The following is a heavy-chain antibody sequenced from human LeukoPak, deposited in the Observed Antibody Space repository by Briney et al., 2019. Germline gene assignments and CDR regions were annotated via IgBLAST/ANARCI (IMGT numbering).Heavy chain of an antibody. CDR2: ISRSGSTI. J-gene: IGHJ2*01. V-gene: IGHV3-48*03. CDR1: GFTFSSYE. D-gene: IGHD3-10*01. Sequence: GGSLRLSCAASGFTFSSYEMSWVRQAPGKGLEWVSYISRSGSTIYYADSVKGRFTISRDNAKNSLYLQMNSLRAEDTAVYYCASGGNYYGSGSYGIEWYFDLWGRGTLVAVSS. CDR3: ASGGNYYGSGSYGIEWYFDL.